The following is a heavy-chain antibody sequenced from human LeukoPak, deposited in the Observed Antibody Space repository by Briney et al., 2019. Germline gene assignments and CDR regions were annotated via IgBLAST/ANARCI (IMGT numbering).Heavy chain of an antibody. Sequence: GGSLRLSCAASGFAFSSYAITWVRQAPGKGLDWVSSISGGGGTTNYADSVKGRFTISRDNSKNILYLQMNSLSAEDTAVYYCAKASQDYAGDYWGQGTLVTVSS. V-gene: IGHV3-23*01. CDR2: ISGGGGTT. J-gene: IGHJ4*02. D-gene: IGHD4-23*01. CDR3: AKASQDYAGDY. CDR1: GFAFSSYA.